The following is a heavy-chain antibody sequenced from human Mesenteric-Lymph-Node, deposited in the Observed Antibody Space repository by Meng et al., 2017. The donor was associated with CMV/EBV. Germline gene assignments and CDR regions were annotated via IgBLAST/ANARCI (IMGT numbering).Heavy chain of an antibody. CDR1: GYTFTSYG. CDR3: ARDQGFGELLWYFDY. Sequence: SGYTFTSYGISWVRQAPGQGLEWMGWISAYIGNTNYAQKLQGRVTMTTDTSTSTAYMELRSLRSDDTAVYYCARDQGFGELLWYFDYWGQGTLVTVSS. D-gene: IGHD3-10*01. V-gene: IGHV1-18*01. J-gene: IGHJ4*02. CDR2: ISAYIGNT.